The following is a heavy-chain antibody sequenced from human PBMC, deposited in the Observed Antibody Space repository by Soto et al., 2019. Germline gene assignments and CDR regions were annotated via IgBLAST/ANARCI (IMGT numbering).Heavy chain of an antibody. CDR2: IDPSDSYT. CDR3: ARIINIRAFDI. J-gene: IGHJ3*02. Sequence: PGESLKISCKGSGYIFTSYWIDWVRQMPGKGLEWMGRIDPSDSYTKYSPSFQGHITISADKSISTAYLQWSSLEASDTAMYYCARIINIRAFDIWGQGTMVTVSS. V-gene: IGHV5-10-1*01. CDR1: GYIFTSYW. D-gene: IGHD3-10*01.